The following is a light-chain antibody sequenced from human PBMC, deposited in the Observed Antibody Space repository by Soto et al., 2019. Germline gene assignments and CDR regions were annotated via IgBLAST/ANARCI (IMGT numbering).Light chain of an antibody. CDR3: QQRSNWPPIT. J-gene: IGKJ5*01. CDR1: QSVGSTY. CDR2: GTS. V-gene: IGKV3D-20*02. Sequence: EIVLAQSPGTLSLSLGERATLSCRASQSVGSTYLAWYQQKPGQAPRLLIYGTSSRATGIPDRFSGSGSGTDFTLTISSLEPEDFAVYYCQQRSNWPPITFGQGTRLEI.